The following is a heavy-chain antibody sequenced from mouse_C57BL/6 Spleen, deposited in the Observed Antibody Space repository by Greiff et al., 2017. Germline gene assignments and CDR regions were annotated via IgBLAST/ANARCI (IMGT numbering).Heavy chain of an antibody. D-gene: IGHD2-4*01. CDR3: ARRSPYYDYY. J-gene: IGHJ2*01. CDR2: IDPSDSYT. CDR1: GYTFTSYW. Sequence: QVQLQQPGAELVKPGASVKLSCKASGYTFTSYWMQWVKQRPGQGLEWIGEIDPSDSYTNYNQQFKGKATLTVDTSSSTAYMQLSSLTSEDSSVYYCARRSPYYDYYWGQGTTLTVSS. V-gene: IGHV1-50*01.